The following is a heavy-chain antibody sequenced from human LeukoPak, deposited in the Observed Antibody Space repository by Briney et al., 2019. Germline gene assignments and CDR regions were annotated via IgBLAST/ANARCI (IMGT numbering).Heavy chain of an antibody. CDR2: ISNDGSRK. J-gene: IGHJ4*02. CDR3: ARDRAWNYFDY. V-gene: IGHV3-30*03. CDR1: GFTFSRHG. Sequence: GGSLRLSCAPSGFTFSRHGMHWVRQAPGKGLEWVAIISNDGSRKYYAHSVEGRFTFSRDNSKNTLYLQMDSLRAEDTAVYYCARDRAWNYFDYWGQGTLVTVSS. D-gene: IGHD3-3*01.